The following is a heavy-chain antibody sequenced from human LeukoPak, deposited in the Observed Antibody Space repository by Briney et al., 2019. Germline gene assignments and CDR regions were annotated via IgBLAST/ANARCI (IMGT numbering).Heavy chain of an antibody. CDR1: GYSFTSYW. V-gene: IGHV5-51*01. CDR3: ARLTAADIVATLPGYFDY. CDR2: IYPGDSDT. Sequence: GESLKISCKGSGYSFTSYWIGWVRQMPGKGLEWMGIIYPGDSDTRYSPSFQGQVTISADKSISTAYLQWSSPKASDTAMYYCARLTAADIVATLPGYFDYWGQGTLVTVSS. D-gene: IGHD5-12*01. J-gene: IGHJ4*02.